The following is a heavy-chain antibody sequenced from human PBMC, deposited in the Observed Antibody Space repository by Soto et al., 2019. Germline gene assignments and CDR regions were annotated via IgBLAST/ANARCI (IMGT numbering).Heavy chain of an antibody. CDR2: IWYDGSNK. D-gene: IGHD6-19*01. CDR1: GFTFSSYG. V-gene: IGHV3-33*08. CDR3: ARGEVPGSIAVAGTSPKGMDV. Sequence: GGSLRLSCAASGFTFSSYGMHWVRQAPGKGLEWVAVIWYDGSNKYYADSVKGRFTISRDNSKNTLYLQMNSLRAEDTAVYYCARGEVPGSIAVAGTSPKGMDVWGQGTTVTVSS. J-gene: IGHJ6*02.